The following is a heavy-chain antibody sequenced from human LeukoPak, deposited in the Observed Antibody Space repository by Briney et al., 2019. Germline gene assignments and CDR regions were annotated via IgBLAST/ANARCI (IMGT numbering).Heavy chain of an antibody. J-gene: IGHJ5*02. CDR3: ARASFIAAAGTGDWFDP. CDR1: GGSISSYY. Sequence: SETLSLTCTVSGGSISSYYWSWIRQPPGKGLEWIGYIYYSGSTNYNPSLKSRVTISVDTSKNQFSLKLSSVTAADTAVYYCARASFIAAAGTGDWFDPWGQGTLVTVSS. D-gene: IGHD6-13*01. CDR2: IYYSGST. V-gene: IGHV4-59*01.